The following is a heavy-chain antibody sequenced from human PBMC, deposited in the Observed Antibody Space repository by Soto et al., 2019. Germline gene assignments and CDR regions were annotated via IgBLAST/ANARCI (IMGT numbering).Heavy chain of an antibody. CDR1: GYTFTSYG. CDR2: ISAYNGNT. CDR3: AREVVRVAGTRWFDP. Sequence: ASVKVSCKASGYTFTSYGISWVRQAPGQGLEWMGWISAYNGNTNYAQKIQGRVNMTTDTSTSTAYMELRSLRSDDTAVYYCAREVVRVAGTRWFDPWGQGTLVTVSS. J-gene: IGHJ5*02. V-gene: IGHV1-18*01. D-gene: IGHD6-19*01.